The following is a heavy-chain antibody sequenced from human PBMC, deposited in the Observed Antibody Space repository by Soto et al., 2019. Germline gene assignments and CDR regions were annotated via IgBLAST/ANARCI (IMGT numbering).Heavy chain of an antibody. J-gene: IGHJ4*02. V-gene: IGHV3-73*01. CDR2: ITNKADNYAT. D-gene: IGHD2-21*02. CDR3: TTNQATVHKPH. Sequence: PGGSLRLSCAASGFTFNGSAMHWVRQAPGKGLEWVGRITNKADNYATVYAASVKGRFTISRDDSKNAAYLQMNSLKTEDTAVYYCTTNQATVHKPHWGQGTLVTVSS. CDR1: GFTFNGSA.